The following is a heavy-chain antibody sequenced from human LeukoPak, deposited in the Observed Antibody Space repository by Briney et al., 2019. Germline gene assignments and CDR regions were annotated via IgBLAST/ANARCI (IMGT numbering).Heavy chain of an antibody. Sequence: SGGSLRLSCAASGFTFSSYGMHWVRQAPGKGLEWVAVISYDGSNKYYADSVKGRFTISRDNSKNTLYLQMNSLRAEDTAVYYCATYYDFWSGYYTGHYWGQGTLVTVSS. CDR1: GFTFSSYG. CDR3: ATYYDFWSGYYTGHY. J-gene: IGHJ4*02. D-gene: IGHD3-3*01. V-gene: IGHV3-30*03. CDR2: ISYDGSNK.